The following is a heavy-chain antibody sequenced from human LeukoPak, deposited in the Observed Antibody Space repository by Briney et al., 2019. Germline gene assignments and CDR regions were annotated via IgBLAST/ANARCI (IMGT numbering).Heavy chain of an antibody. CDR2: ISSSSSTI. CDR3: ATGTLGGWHYLDY. V-gene: IGHV3-48*01. Sequence: GGSLRLSCAASGFTFSSYSMNWVRQAPGKGLEWVSYISSSSSTIYYADSVKGRFTISRDNAKNSLYLQMNGLRAEDTAVYYCATGTLGGWHYLDYWGQGTLVTVSS. D-gene: IGHD2-15*01. CDR1: GFTFSSYS. J-gene: IGHJ4*02.